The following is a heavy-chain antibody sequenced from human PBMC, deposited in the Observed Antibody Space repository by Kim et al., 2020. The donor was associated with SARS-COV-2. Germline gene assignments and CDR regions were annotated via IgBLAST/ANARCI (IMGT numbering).Heavy chain of an antibody. CDR2: ISWNSGSI. CDR3: AKDIGYSSGLPDY. D-gene: IGHD6-19*01. J-gene: IGHJ4*02. CDR1: GFTFDDYA. Sequence: GGSLRLSCAASGFTFDDYAMHWVRQAPGKGLEWVSGISWNSGSIGYADSVKGRFTISRDNAKNSLYLQMNSLRAEDTALYYCAKDIGYSSGLPDYWGQGTLVTVSS. V-gene: IGHV3-9*01.